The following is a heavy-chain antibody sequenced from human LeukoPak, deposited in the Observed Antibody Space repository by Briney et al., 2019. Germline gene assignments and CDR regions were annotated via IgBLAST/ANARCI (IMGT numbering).Heavy chain of an antibody. Sequence: SETLSLTCTVSGGSVSSSSYYWGWIRQPPGKGLEWVGSIHYSGSTYYNPSLKSRLTISVDTSKNQFSLKLSSVTAADTAVYYCARDEVKAASFDYWGQGALVTVSS. J-gene: IGHJ4*02. CDR1: GGSVSSSSYY. CDR3: ARDEVKAASFDY. D-gene: IGHD2-15*01. CDR2: IHYSGST. V-gene: IGHV4-39*07.